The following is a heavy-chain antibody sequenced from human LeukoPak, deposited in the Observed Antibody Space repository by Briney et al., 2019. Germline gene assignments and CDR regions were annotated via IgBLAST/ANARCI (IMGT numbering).Heavy chain of an antibody. Sequence: PSETLSLTCTVSGGSLTPYYWAWVRPSAGKGMGYIGLIHSGGTTNYNPSLRSRITMSVDTSKNQFSLRLTSVTAADTAIYYCARDSPDGYTYGHYYYYMDVWGKGTTITVPS. J-gene: IGHJ6*03. CDR1: GGSLTPYY. D-gene: IGHD5-18*01. V-gene: IGHV4-4*07. CDR3: ARDSPDGYTYGHYYYYMDV. CDR2: IHSGGTT.